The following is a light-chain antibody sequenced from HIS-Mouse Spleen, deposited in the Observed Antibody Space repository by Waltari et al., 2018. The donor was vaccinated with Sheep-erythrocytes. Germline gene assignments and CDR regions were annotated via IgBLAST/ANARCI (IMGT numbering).Light chain of an antibody. CDR3: AAWDDSLNGPV. CDR1: SSNIGSNT. V-gene: IGLV1-44*01. CDR2: SNK. J-gene: IGLJ3*02. Sequence: QSVLTQPPSASGTPGPRVTISCSGSSSNIGSNTVNWYQQLPGTAPKLLIYSNKQRPSGVQDRFSGSKSGTSAALAISGLQSEDEADYYCAAWDDSLNGPVFGGGTKLTVL.